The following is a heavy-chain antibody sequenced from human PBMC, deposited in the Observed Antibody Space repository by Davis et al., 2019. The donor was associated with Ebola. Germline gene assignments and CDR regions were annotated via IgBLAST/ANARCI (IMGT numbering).Heavy chain of an antibody. V-gene: IGHV5-51*01. D-gene: IGHD4-17*01. Sequence: PGGSLRPSCKRTGYSFTRYLNGWVRQLPGKGLEWMGIIYPGDSDTRYSPSFQGQVTISADRSISTAYLQWSSLKASDTAMYYCARQTTVTTDFDYWGQGTLVTVSS. CDR1: GYSFTRYL. J-gene: IGHJ4*02. CDR3: ARQTTVTTDFDY. CDR2: IYPGDSDT.